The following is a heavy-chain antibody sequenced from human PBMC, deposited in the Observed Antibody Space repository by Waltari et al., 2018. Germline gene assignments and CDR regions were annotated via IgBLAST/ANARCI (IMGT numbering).Heavy chain of an antibody. Sequence: QVQLVQSGAEVKKPGASVKVSCKASGYTFTSYDINWVRQATGQGLEWMGWMNPNSGNKGDAQKFQGRVTITADKSTSTAYMELSSLRSEDTAVYYCARDRADIVVVVAATRLNWFDPWGQGTLVTVSS. D-gene: IGHD2-15*01. V-gene: IGHV1-8*01. CDR1: GYTFTSYD. CDR3: ARDRADIVVVVAATRLNWFDP. J-gene: IGHJ5*02. CDR2: MNPNSGNK.